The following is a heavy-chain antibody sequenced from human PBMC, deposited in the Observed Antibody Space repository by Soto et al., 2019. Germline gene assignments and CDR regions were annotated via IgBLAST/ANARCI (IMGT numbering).Heavy chain of an antibody. J-gene: IGHJ3*02. V-gene: IGHV1-3*01. Sequence: QVQLVQSGAEVKKPGASVKVSCKASGYTFTSYAMHWVRQAPGQRLEWMGWINAGNGNTKYSQKFQGRVTITRDTSASTAHMELSSLRSEVTAVYYCAGEAYGKLSAFDIWGQGTMVTVSS. CDR2: INAGNGNT. CDR3: AGEAYGKLSAFDI. CDR1: GYTFTSYA. D-gene: IGHD4-17*01.